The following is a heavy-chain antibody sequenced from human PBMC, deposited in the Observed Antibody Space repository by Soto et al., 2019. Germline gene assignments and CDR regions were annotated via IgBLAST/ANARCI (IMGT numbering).Heavy chain of an antibody. Sequence: EVQLVESGGGLVKPGGSLRLSCAASGFTFSSYSMNWVRQAPGKGLEWVSSISSSSSYIYYADSVKGRFTISRDNAKNSLYLQMNSLRAEDTAVYYCARDRGGSSSSWEYWFDPWGQGTLVTVSS. CDR3: ARDRGGSSSSWEYWFDP. CDR1: GFTFSSYS. V-gene: IGHV3-21*01. D-gene: IGHD6-6*01. CDR2: ISSSSSYI. J-gene: IGHJ5*02.